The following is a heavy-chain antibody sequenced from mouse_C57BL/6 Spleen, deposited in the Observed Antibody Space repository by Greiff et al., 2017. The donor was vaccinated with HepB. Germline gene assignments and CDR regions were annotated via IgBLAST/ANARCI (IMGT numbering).Heavy chain of an antibody. V-gene: IGHV5-9*01. CDR2: ISGGGGNT. CDR3: ARQDWAFAY. Sequence: EVKVEESGGGLVKPGGSLKLSCAASGFTFSSYTMSWVRQTPEKRLEWVATISGGGGNTYYPDSVKGRFTISRDNAKNTLYLQMSSLRSEDTALYYCARQDWAFAYWGQGTLVTVSA. D-gene: IGHD4-1*01. CDR1: GFTFSSYT. J-gene: IGHJ3*01.